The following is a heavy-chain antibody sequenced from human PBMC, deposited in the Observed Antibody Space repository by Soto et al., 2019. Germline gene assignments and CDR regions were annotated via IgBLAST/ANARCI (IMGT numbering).Heavy chain of an antibody. CDR3: ARDNGYGHFDS. Sequence: SETLSLTCTVSGASISSGRSYWSWIRQHPGKGLEWIGYMFYSGSTYYHPSLKSRVNISADTSKNQFSLRLTSVTPADAAVYYCARDNGYGHFDSWGQGTLVTVSS. V-gene: IGHV4-31*03. CDR2: MFYSGST. CDR1: GASISSGRSY. D-gene: IGHD5-12*01. J-gene: IGHJ4*02.